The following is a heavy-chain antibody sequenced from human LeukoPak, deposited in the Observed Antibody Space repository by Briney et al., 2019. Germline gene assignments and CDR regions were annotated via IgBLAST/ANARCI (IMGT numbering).Heavy chain of an antibody. J-gene: IGHJ4*02. CDR3: AKGQSRYSYGYYFDY. CDR1: GFTFSSYA. V-gene: IGHV3-23*01. D-gene: IGHD5-18*01. CDR2: ISGSGGST. Sequence: PGGSLRLCCAASGFTFSSYAMSWVRQAPGKVLEWVSAISGSGGSTYYADSVKGRFTISRDNSKNTLYLQMNSLRAEDTAVYYCAKGQSRYSYGYYFDYWGQGTLVTVSS.